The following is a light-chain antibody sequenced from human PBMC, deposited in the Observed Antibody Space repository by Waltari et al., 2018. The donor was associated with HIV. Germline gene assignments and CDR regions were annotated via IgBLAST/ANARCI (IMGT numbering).Light chain of an antibody. J-gene: IGLJ3*02. CDR1: SGSIASNY. V-gene: IGLV6-57*03. CDR2: EDN. Sequence: NFMPTQPPSVSESPGKTVTISCTRSSGSIASNYVQWYQQRPGRAPTTVIYEDNQSPSAVPYRFSGSIDSSSNSASLTISGLTTEDEADFYCQSYDSSKGDWVFGGGTKLTVL. CDR3: QSYDSSKGDWV.